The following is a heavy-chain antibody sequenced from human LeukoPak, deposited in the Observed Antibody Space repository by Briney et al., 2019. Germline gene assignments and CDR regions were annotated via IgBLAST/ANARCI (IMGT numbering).Heavy chain of an antibody. CDR3: ARSLPPYSSRWPPDY. D-gene: IGHD6-13*01. CDR1: GFTFSSYS. J-gene: IGHJ4*02. V-gene: IGHV3-21*01. Sequence: PGGSLRLSCAASGFTFSSYSMNWVRQAPGKGLEWVSSISSSSSYIYYADSVKGRFTISRDNAKNSLYLQMNSLRAEDTAVYYCARSLPPYSSRWPPDYWGQGTLVTVSS. CDR2: ISSSSSYI.